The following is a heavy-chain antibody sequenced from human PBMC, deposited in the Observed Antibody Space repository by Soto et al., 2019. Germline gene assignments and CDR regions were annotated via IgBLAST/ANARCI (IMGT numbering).Heavy chain of an antibody. Sequence: GGSLRLSCEASGFSFGSYSMNWVRHAPGEGLEWVSFISGRGTTTYYADSVKGRFTVSRDNAKNSLSLEVNSLRDEDTAVYYCARLGYCSSATCKYYFYYYGMDVWGQGTTVTVSS. CDR1: GFSFGSYS. J-gene: IGHJ6*02. CDR2: ISGRGTTT. D-gene: IGHD2-2*01. V-gene: IGHV3-48*02. CDR3: ARLGYCSSATCKYYFYYYGMDV.